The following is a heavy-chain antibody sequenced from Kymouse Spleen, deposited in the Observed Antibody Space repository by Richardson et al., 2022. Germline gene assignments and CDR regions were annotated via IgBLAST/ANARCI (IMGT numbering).Heavy chain of an antibody. CDR1: GFTFDDYA. CDR3: AKDWNDFWSGYYTGDAFDI. V-gene: IGHV3-9*01. J-gene: IGHJ3*02. D-gene: IGHD3-3*01. CDR2: ISWNSGSI. Sequence: EVQLVESGGGLVQPGRSLRLSCAASGFTFDDYAMHWVRQAPGKGLEWVSGISWNSGSIGYADSVKGRFTISRDNAKNSLYLQMNSLRAEDTALYYCAKDWNDFWSGYYTGDAFDIWGQGTMVTVSS.